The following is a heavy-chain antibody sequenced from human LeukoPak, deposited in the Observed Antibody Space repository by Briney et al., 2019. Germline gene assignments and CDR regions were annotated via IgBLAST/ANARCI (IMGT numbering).Heavy chain of an antibody. CDR1: GGSFSGYY. CDR3: AREYGDFDY. D-gene: IGHD4-17*01. V-gene: IGHV4-34*01. J-gene: IGHJ4*02. Sequence: SETLSLTCAVYGGSFSGYYWGWIRQPPGKGLEWIGEINHSGSTNYNPSLKSRVTMSVDTSKNQFSLKVNSVTAADTAVYYCAREYGDFDYWGQGTLVTVSS. CDR2: INHSGST.